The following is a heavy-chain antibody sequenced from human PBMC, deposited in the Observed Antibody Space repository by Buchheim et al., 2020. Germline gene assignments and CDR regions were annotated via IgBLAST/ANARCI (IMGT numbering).Heavy chain of an antibody. D-gene: IGHD3-22*01. J-gene: IGHJ4*02. V-gene: IGHV3-74*01. CDR3: ARGRLGYVDY. Sequence: EVQLVESGGGLVQPGGSLRLSCTASGFTFSGNWMHWVRQAPGKGLVWVSRIDSDGGSSIYVDSVEGRFTISRDNAKNTLYLQMNSLRVEDTAVYYCARGRLGYVDYWGQGA. CDR1: GFTFSGNW. CDR2: IDSDGGSS.